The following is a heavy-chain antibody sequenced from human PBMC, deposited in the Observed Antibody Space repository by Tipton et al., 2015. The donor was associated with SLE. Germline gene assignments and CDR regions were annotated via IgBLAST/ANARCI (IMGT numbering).Heavy chain of an antibody. CDR3: ARKRNGMGI. D-gene: IGHD5-24*01. CDR2: IYYSGST. V-gene: IGHV4-39*07. CDR1: GGSISSSSYY. J-gene: IGHJ3*02. Sequence: TLSLTCTVSGGSISSSSYYWSWIRQPPGKGLEWIGSIYYSGSTYYNPSLKSRVTISVDTSKNQFSLKLSSVTAADTAVYYCARKRNGMGIWGQGTMVTVSS.